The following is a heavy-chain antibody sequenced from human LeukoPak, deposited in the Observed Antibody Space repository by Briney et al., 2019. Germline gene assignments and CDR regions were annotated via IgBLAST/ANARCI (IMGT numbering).Heavy chain of an antibody. V-gene: IGHV3-23*01. J-gene: IGHJ4*02. CDR2: ITGSGDAS. CDR1: GFTFSGYA. CDR3: AKDLAIAARPVFDS. Sequence: GGSLRLSCAAFGFTFSGYALTWVPQAPGKGLEWVSTITGSGDASYYADSVKGRFTISRDNSQNMLFLQMNSLRAEDTARYYCAKDLAIAARPVFDSWGRGTLVTVSS. D-gene: IGHD6-6*01.